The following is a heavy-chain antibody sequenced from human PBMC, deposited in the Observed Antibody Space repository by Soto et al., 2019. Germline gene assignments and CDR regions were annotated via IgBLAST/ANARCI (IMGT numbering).Heavy chain of an antibody. V-gene: IGHV1-18*01. CDR2: ISVYNGNT. Sequence: ASVKVSCKASGYTFTSYGISWVRQAPGQGLEWMGWISVYNGNTNYAQKLQGRVTMTTDTSTSTAYMELRSLISDDTAVYYCATGRPYSSGWPDDFDYWGQGTLVTVSS. CDR3: ATGRPYSSGWPDDFDY. J-gene: IGHJ4*02. CDR1: GYTFTSYG. D-gene: IGHD6-19*01.